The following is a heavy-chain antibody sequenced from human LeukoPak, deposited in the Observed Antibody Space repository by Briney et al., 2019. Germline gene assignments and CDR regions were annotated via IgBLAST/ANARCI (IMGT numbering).Heavy chain of an antibody. D-gene: IGHD6-6*01. CDR2: INHSGST. CDR3: ARVYSSSSGSYYYYYYMDV. Sequence: SETLSLTCAAYGGSFSGYYWSWIRQPPGKGLEWIGEINHSGSTNYNPSLKSRVTISVDTSKNQFSLKLSSVTAADTAVYYCARVYSSSSGSYYYYYYMDVWGKGTTVTVSS. V-gene: IGHV4-34*01. CDR1: GGSFSGYY. J-gene: IGHJ6*03.